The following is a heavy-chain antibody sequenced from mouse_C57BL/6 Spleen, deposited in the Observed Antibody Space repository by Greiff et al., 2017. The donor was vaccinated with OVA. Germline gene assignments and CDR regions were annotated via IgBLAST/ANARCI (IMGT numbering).Heavy chain of an antibody. CDR3: ARRIYYYGSSPGAMDY. J-gene: IGHJ4*01. CDR2: INPNNGGT. V-gene: IGHV1-18*01. Sequence: EVKLQESGPELVKPGASVKIPCKASGYTFTDYNMDWVKQSHGKSLEWIGDINPNNGGTIYNQKFKGKATLTVDKSSSTAYMELRSLTSEDTAGYYCARRIYYYGSSPGAMDYWGQGTSVTVSS. CDR1: GYTFTDYN. D-gene: IGHD1-1*01.